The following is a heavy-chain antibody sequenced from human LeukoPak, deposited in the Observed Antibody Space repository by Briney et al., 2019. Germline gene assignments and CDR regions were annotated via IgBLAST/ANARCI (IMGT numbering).Heavy chain of an antibody. CDR3: ARVGAWGAVAVD. CDR2: IKQDRSEK. J-gene: IGHJ4*02. Sequence: GGSLRLSCAASGFTFTNYWMTWVRQAPGKGLELVANIKQDRSEKYYVDSVKGRFTISRDNAKNSLYLQMNSLRAEDTAVYYCARVGAWGAVAVDWGQGTLVTVSS. V-gene: IGHV3-7*01. D-gene: IGHD6-19*01. CDR1: GFTFTNYW.